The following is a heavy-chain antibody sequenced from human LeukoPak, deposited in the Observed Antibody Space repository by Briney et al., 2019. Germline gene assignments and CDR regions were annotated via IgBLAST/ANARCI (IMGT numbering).Heavy chain of an antibody. CDR3: ASPQGGNYNGGFDY. D-gene: IGHD1-26*01. V-gene: IGHV3-74*01. J-gene: IGHJ4*02. CDR1: GFTFSSYW. Sequence: GGSLRLSCVASGFTFSSYWMQWVRQDPRKGLVWVSRINGDGRNIDYADSVRGRFTISRDNSKNTLFLQMNILRAEDTGVYYCASPQGGNYNGGFDYWGQGTLVTVSA. CDR2: INGDGRNI.